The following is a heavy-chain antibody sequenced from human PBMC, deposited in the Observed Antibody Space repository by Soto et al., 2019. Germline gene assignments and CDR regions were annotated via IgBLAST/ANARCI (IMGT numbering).Heavy chain of an antibody. D-gene: IGHD3-3*01. CDR2: ISSSSSYT. J-gene: IGHJ6*02. V-gene: IGHV3-11*06. CDR3: ARTTTRDTIFGVGGYYYGMDV. CDR1: GFTFSDYY. Sequence: VGSLRLSCAASGFTFSDYYMSWIRQAPGKGLEWVSYISSSSSYTNYADSVKGRFTISRDNAKNSLYLQMNSLRAEDTAVYYCARTTTRDTIFGVGGYYYGMDVWGQGTTVTVSS.